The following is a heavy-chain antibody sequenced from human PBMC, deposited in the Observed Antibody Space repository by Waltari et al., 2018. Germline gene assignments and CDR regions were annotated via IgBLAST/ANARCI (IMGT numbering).Heavy chain of an antibody. V-gene: IGHV3-7*04. CDR1: GFTFNTFW. CDR2: IKQDGSDT. D-gene: IGHD1-26*01. J-gene: IGHJ4*02. Sequence: EVQLVESGGGLVQPGGSLRLSCVASGFTFNTFWMSWVRQAPGKGLEWVTDIKQDGSDTYYADSVKGRFTGSRDNAKNSLYLQMNSLRVEDTAVYYCARDWEGDRPNLDYWGQGTLVTVSS. CDR3: ARDWEGDRPNLDY.